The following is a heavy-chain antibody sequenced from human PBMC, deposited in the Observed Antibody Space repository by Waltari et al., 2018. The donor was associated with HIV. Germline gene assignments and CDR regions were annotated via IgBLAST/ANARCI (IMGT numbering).Heavy chain of an antibody. CDR1: GSTFTSYY. CDR2: INPSGGST. V-gene: IGHV1-46*01. CDR3: ARGDIAAAGIEDYYGMDV. Sequence: QVQLVQSGAEVKKPGASLKVSCKASGSTFTSYYMHWVRQAPGQGLEWMGIINPSGGSTSYAQKFQGRVTMTRDTSTSTVYMELSSLRSEDTAVYYCARGDIAAAGIEDYYGMDVWGQGTTVTVSS. J-gene: IGHJ6*02. D-gene: IGHD6-13*01.